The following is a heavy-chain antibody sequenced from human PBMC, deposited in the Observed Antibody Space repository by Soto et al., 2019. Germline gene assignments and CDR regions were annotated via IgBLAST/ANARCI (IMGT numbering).Heavy chain of an antibody. CDR2: INAGNGNT. J-gene: IGHJ6*02. D-gene: IGHD3-22*01. CDR3: ARVPGYYDSSGYYTSYYYYYGMDV. CDR1: GGTFSSYT. V-gene: IGHV1-3*01. Sequence: ASVKVSCKASGGTFSSYTISWVRQAPGQRLEWMGWINAGNGNTKYSQKFQGRVTITRDTSASTAYMELSSLRSEDTAVYYCARVPGYYDSSGYYTSYYYYYGMDVWGQGTTVTVSS.